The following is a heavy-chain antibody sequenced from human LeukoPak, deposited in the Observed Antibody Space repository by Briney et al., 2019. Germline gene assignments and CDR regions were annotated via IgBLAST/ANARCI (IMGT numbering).Heavy chain of an antibody. J-gene: IGHJ5*02. V-gene: IGHV1-18*01. D-gene: IGHD6-13*01. CDR2: ISAYNGST. Sequence: ASVKVSCKASGYTFTSYGISWVRQAPGQGLEWMGWISAYNGSTNYAQKLQGRVTMTTDTSTSTDYMELRSLRSDDTAVYYCARASSSSLTWFDPWGQGTLVTVSS. CDR3: ARASSSSLTWFDP. CDR1: GYTFTSYG.